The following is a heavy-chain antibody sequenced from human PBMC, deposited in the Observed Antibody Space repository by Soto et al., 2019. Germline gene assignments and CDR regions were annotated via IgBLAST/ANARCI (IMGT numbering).Heavy chain of an antibody. V-gene: IGHV1-69*08. CDR3: ARDLIAAPPSWFDP. Sequence: QVQLVQSGAEVKKPGSSMKVSCKASGGTFSSYTISWVRQAPGQGLEWMGRIIPILGIANYAQKFQGRVTITADKSTSTAYMELSSLRSEDTAVYYCARDLIAAPPSWFDPWGQGTLVTVSS. J-gene: IGHJ5*02. D-gene: IGHD6-6*01. CDR2: IIPILGIA. CDR1: GGTFSSYT.